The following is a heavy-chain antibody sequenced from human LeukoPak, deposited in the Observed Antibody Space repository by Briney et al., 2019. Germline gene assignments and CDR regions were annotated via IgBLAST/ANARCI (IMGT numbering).Heavy chain of an antibody. V-gene: IGHV3-23*01. CDR1: GFTFSSYA. D-gene: IGHD2-15*01. CDR3: AKLSTSKGYCSRGSCLTWFDP. CDR2: ISGSGGST. J-gene: IGHJ5*02. Sequence: GGSLRLSCAASGFTFSSYAMSWVRQAPGKGLEWVSAISGSGGSTYYADSVKGRFTISRDNSKNTLYLQMNSLRAEDTAVYYCAKLSTSKGYCSRGSCLTWFDPWGQGTLVTVSS.